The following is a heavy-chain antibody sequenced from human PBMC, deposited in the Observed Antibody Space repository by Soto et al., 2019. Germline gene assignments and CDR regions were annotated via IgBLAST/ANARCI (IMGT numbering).Heavy chain of an antibody. Sequence: GGSLRLSCAASGFTFNSYGMHWVRQGPGNGLEWVAFISYDSTKTYYADSVKGRFTISRDNSNSALYVQMNSLTGEDTAVYYCARTRSAWSDFHYYSLDVWGQGTTVTVSS. CDR2: ISYDSTKT. CDR3: ARTRSAWSDFHYYSLDV. J-gene: IGHJ6*02. CDR1: GFTFNSYG. V-gene: IGHV3-30*03. D-gene: IGHD1-26*01.